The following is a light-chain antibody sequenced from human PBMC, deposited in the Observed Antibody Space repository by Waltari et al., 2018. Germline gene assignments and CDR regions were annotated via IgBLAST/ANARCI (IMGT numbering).Light chain of an antibody. Sequence: QSALTQPPSASGSPGQTVIISCTGTSSDIGAYKYVSWYQQIPGRAPALIIYEVGRPPPGFPDRFSGSKSGNTASLTVSGLQTEDEGDYYCSSYAGSNKLIFGGVTKLTVL. CDR2: EVG. CDR3: SSYAGSNKLI. V-gene: IGLV2-8*01. J-gene: IGLJ2*01. CDR1: SSDIGAYKY.